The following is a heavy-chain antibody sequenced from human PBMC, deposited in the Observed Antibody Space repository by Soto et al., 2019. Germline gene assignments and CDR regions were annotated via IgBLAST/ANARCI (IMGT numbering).Heavy chain of an antibody. J-gene: IGHJ6*03. V-gene: IGHV1-8*01. Sequence: SVKXSCKAXGYTFTSYDINWVRQANGQGLEWMGWMNPNSGNTGYAQKFQGRVTMTRNTSISTAYMELSSLRSEDTAVYYCARAIRGVIHYYMDVWGKGTTVTVS. CDR2: MNPNSGNT. CDR3: ARAIRGVIHYYMDV. D-gene: IGHD3-10*01. CDR1: GYTFTSYD.